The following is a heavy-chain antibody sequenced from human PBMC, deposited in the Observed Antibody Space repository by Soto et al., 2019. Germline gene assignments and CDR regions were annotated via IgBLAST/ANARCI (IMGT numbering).Heavy chain of an antibody. D-gene: IGHD3-22*01. Sequence: GASVKVSCKVSGYTLTELSMHWLRQAPGKGLEWMGGFDPEDGETIYAQKFQGRVTMTEDTSTDTAYMELSSLRSEDTAVYYCATDYYDSSGYYSRDRAFDIWGQGTMVTVSS. CDR1: GYTLTELS. CDR2: FDPEDGET. J-gene: IGHJ3*02. CDR3: ATDYYDSSGYYSRDRAFDI. V-gene: IGHV1-24*01.